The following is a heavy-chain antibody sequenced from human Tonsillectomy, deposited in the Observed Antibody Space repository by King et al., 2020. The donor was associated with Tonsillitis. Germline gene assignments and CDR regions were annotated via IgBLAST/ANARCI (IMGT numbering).Heavy chain of an antibody. J-gene: IGHJ3*02. CDR1: EFIFSTYT. D-gene: IGHD3-22*01. CDR3: ARVKKYYYDSSGYLLDTFDI. Sequence: VQLVESGGGLVKPGGSLRLSCAASEFIFSTYTMNWVRQAPGKGLEWVSSIGSSGGYIYYTDSVKGRFTITRDNAENSLYLQMNSLRAEDTAVYYCARVKKYYYDSSGYLLDTFDIWGQGTMVTVSS. V-gene: IGHV3-21*01. CDR2: IGSSGGYI.